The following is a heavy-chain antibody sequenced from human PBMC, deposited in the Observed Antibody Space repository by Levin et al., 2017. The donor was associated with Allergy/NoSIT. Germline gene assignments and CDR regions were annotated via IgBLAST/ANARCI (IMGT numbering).Heavy chain of an antibody. CDR1: GFTFSSYA. J-gene: IGHJ4*02. CDR3: ARCRAGIYYYDSSGYATHLDY. V-gene: IGHV3-23*01. CDR2: ISGSGGST. Sequence: SCAASGFTFSSYAMSWVRQAPGKGLEWVSAISGSGGSTYYADSVKGRFTISRDNSKNTLYLQMNSLRAEDTAVYYCARCRAGIYYYDSSGYATHLDYWGQGTLVTVSS. D-gene: IGHD3-22*01.